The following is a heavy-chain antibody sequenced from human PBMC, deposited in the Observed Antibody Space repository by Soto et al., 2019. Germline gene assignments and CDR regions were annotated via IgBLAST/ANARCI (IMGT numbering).Heavy chain of an antibody. D-gene: IGHD6-6*01. J-gene: IGHJ4*02. CDR1: GGSISSYY. CDR2: IYYSGST. V-gene: IGHV4-59*01. CDR3: ARVAARHDEGDY. Sequence: SETLSLTYTVAGGSISSYYWSWIRQPPGKGLEWIGYIYYSGSTNYNPSLKSRVTISVDTSKNQFSLKLSSVTAADTAVHYCARVAARHDEGDYWGQGTLVTVSS.